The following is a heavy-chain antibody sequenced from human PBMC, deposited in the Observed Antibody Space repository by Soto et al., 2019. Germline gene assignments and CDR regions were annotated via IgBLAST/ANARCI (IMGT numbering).Heavy chain of an antibody. CDR3: ARETTVVRDPNWFDP. V-gene: IGHV1-8*01. CDR2: MNPNSGKI. J-gene: IGHJ5*02. Sequence: ASVKVSCKASGYTFTNSDINWGRQATGQGPEYMGWMNPNSGKIGYAQKFQGRVTITADESTSTAYMELSSLRSEDTAVYYCARETTVVRDPNWFDPWGQGTLVTVSS. D-gene: IGHD3-10*01. CDR1: GYTFTNSD.